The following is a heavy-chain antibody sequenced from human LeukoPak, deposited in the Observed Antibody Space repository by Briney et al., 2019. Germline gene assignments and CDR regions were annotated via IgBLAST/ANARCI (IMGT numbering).Heavy chain of an antibody. V-gene: IGHV3-30*18. J-gene: IGHJ3*02. CDR2: ISYDGSNK. CDR3: AKGRGVEGAFDI. Sequence: GGSLRLSCAASGFTFSSYGMHWVRQAPGKGLEWVAVISYDGSNKYYADSVKGRFTISRDNSKNTLYLQMNSLRAEDTAVYYCAKGRGVEGAFDIWGQGTMVTVSS. CDR1: GFTFSSYG.